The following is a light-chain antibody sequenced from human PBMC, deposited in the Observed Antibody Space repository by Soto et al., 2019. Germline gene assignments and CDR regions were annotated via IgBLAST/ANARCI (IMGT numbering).Light chain of an antibody. V-gene: IGLV1-40*01. CDR3: QSYDDSLSVHYV. Sequence: QSVLTQPPSVSGAPGQRVTISCTGSSSNIGSTYDVQWYQQLPGTAPKLLIHGNTNRPSGVPDRFSGSKSGTSASLAITGLQADDVPDYYCQSYDDSLSVHYVFGTGTKLTVL. J-gene: IGLJ1*01. CDR2: GNT. CDR1: SSNIGSTYD.